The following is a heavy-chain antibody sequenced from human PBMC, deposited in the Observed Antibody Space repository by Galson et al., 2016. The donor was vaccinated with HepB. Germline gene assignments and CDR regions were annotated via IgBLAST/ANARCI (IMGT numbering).Heavy chain of an antibody. V-gene: IGHV3-23*01. CDR3: AKDEFRGESGSHQGSYFGMNV. J-gene: IGHJ6*02. Sequence: SLRLSCAASGLNIDDSWMSWVRQPPGKGLEWVSSITGSGGDTYYVDSVKGRFSISRDNSKNTLYLQMNNVRAEDTAVYYCAKDEFRGESGSHQGSYFGMNVWGQGTTVTVSS. CDR2: ITGSGGDT. CDR1: GLNIDDSW. D-gene: IGHD3-10*01.